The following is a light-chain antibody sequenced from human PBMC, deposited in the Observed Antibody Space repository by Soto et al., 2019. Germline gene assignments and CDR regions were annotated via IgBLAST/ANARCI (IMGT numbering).Light chain of an antibody. V-gene: IGKV1-9*01. CDR1: QDISDY. CDR3: QQLNSYLLT. Sequence: DIQMTQSPSFLSASVGDRVTITCRASQDISDYLAWYQQRPGKAPKLLIYAASTLQSGVPSRFSGSGSGTEFTLTISSLQPEDFATYSCQQLNSYLLTFGGGTKVDIK. J-gene: IGKJ4*01. CDR2: AAS.